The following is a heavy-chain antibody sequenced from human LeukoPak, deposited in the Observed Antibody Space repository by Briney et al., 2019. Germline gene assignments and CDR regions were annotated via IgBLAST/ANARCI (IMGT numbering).Heavy chain of an antibody. D-gene: IGHD3-10*01. CDR3: AKARSAVRGVIGYFDY. CDR1: GFTFSSYA. Sequence: TGGSLRLSCAASGFTFSSYAMSWVRQAPGKGLEWVSAIGGSGGSTYYADSVKGRFTISRDNSKNTPYLQMNSLRAEDTAVYYCAKARSAVRGVIGYFDYWGQGTLVTVSS. V-gene: IGHV3-23*01. CDR2: IGGSGGST. J-gene: IGHJ4*02.